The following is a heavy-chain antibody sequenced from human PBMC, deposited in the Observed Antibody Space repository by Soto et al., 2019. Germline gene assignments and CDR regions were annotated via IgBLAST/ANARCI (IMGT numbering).Heavy chain of an antibody. J-gene: IGHJ4*02. V-gene: IGHV3-23*01. CDR3: ARDDPFDL. CDR2: ISGSGHTI. Sequence: GGSLRLSCKATGFTFDGFPMTWVRQAPGKGLQWVAAISGSGHTITYADSVTGRFTISRDNSKDTLYLQMNSLRHEDPAIYFCARDDPFDLWGQGTQVTVSS. CDR1: GFTFDGFP.